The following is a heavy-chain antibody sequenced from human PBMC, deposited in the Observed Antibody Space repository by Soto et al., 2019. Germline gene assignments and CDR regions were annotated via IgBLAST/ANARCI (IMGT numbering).Heavy chain of an antibody. CDR1: GVTFCTVC. CDR2: ISISSSTI. V-gene: IGHV3-48*04. J-gene: IGHJ4*02. D-gene: IGHD3-22*01. CDR3: AKDTYFLDSSGYYVFEY. Sequence: GVTFCTVCMNWFRHAPGKGLEWVSYISISSSTIIYKDSVKGRLTVTRDTSKNTVFLHMNSRRSEDAAGYHCAKDTYFLDSSGYYVFEYWGPSSQLTVSS.